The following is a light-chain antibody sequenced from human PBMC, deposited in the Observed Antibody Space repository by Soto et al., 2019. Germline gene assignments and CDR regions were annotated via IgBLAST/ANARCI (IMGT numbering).Light chain of an antibody. CDR3: PSYDSSLSDVV. Sequence: QSVLTQPPSVSGAPGQRVTISCTGSSSNIGAGYDVHWYQQLPGTAPKLFIYVNNHRPSGVPDRFSGYKSGTSASLAITGLQADDEADYYCPSYDSSLSDVVFGGGTKLTVL. CDR1: SSNIGAGYD. CDR2: VNN. J-gene: IGLJ2*01. V-gene: IGLV1-40*01.